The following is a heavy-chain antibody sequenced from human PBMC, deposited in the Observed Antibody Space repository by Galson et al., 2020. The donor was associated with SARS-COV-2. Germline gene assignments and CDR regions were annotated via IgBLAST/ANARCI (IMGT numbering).Heavy chain of an antibody. V-gene: IGHV3-30*03. D-gene: IGHD5-18*01. CDR2: ISHDGSEI. CDR1: GFTFSNYG. CDR3: VQARVQLWLLLYS. J-gene: IGHJ4*02. Sequence: QAGGSLRLSCAASGFTFSNYGMHWVRQAPGKGLEWVAIISHDGSEIHYADSVKGRFTISRDNSENTLYLQMNSLRVDDTAVYYCVQARVQLWLLLYSWGQGTLVTVSS.